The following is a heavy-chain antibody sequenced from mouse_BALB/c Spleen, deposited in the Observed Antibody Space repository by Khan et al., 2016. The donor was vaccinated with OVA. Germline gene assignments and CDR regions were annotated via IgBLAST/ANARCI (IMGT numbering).Heavy chain of an antibody. CDR2: INPSNGYT. J-gene: IGHJ3*01. D-gene: IGHD2-14*01. V-gene: IGHV1-4*01. CDR3: VRDGAYHRNDGWFAY. CDR1: GYTFTSYT. Sequence: QAQLKQSGAELARPGASVKMSCKASGYTFTSYTIHWIKKRPGQGLEWIGYINPSNGYTNYNQKFKDKATLTTDKSSTTAYLQLSSLTSDDSAVYNCVRDGAYHRNDGWFAYWGQGTLVTVSA.